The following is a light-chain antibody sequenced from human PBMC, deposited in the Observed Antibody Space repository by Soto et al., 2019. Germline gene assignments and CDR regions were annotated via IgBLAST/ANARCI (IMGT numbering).Light chain of an antibody. CDR1: QSISSD. CDR2: GAS. Sequence: EIVMTQSPATLSVSPGERATLSCRASQSISSDLAWYQQQPGPAPRPLIYGASTRVLGIPARFSGSGSGTEFTLTISSLQSEDFAVYYCQQYITWPRTFGHGTKVEIK. J-gene: IGKJ1*01. V-gene: IGKV3-15*01. CDR3: QQYITWPRT.